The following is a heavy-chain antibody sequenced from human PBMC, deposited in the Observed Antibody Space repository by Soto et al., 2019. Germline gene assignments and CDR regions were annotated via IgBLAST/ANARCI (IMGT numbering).Heavy chain of an antibody. CDR1: GFSLTTDGMC. CDR3: ARLRWSGSVIDS. J-gene: IGHJ4*02. CDR2: IDWDAEE. V-gene: IGHV2-70*01. Sequence: SGPTLVNPTQTLTLTCTFSGFSLTTDGMCVTWIRQPPGKALEWLALIDWDAEEYYSTSLKTRLTISRDTSGNQVILTMTNMDPVDTGTYYCARLRWSGSVIDSWGQGTLVTVSS. D-gene: IGHD1-26*01.